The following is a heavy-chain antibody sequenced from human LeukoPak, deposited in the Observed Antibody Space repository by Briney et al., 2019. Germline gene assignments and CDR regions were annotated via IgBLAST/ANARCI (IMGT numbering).Heavy chain of an antibody. CDR1: GGSFSGYY. V-gene: IGHV4-34*01. CDR3: ARGSPIARPGWFDP. CDR2: INHSGST. D-gene: IGHD6-6*01. Sequence: SETLSLTCAVYGGSFSGYYWSWIRQPPGKGLEWIGEINHSGSTNYNPSLKSRVTISVDTSKDQFSLKLSSVTAADTAVYYCARGSPIARPGWFDPWGQGTLVTVSS. J-gene: IGHJ5*02.